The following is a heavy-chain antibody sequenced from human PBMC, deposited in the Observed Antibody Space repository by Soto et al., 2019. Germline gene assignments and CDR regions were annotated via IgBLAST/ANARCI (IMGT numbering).Heavy chain of an antibody. D-gene: IGHD1-26*01. J-gene: IGHJ4*02. CDR3: AGDYNGFGSGHFDY. CDR2: ISSSSFTI. CDR1: GFRFSDYS. V-gene: IGHV3-48*01. Sequence: EVHLVESGGRLVQPGGSLRLSCAASGFRFSDYSMNWVRQAPGRGLEWVSYISSSSFTIHYADSVEGRFAISRDNAKNSLYLQMNSLRAEDTAVYYCAGDYNGFGSGHFDYWGQGALVTVSS.